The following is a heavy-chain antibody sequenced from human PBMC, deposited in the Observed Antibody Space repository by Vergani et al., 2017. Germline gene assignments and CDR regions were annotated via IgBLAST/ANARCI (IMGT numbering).Heavy chain of an antibody. J-gene: IGHJ3*01. CDR1: GITFWKFD. D-gene: IGHD5-12*01. Sequence: DVDLVESGGGLAQPGGSLRLSCEASGITFWKFDMHWVRQGPGKGLECVTGISWNSGAVDYADSVRGRFTISRDNAKNSLFLEMKSLRFEDTAVYFCTKGSVYYNDSAGHGYDPYTGFDLWGQGTLVTVSS. CDR3: TKGSVYYNDSAGHGYDPYTGFDL. V-gene: IGHV3-9*01. CDR2: ISWNSGAV.